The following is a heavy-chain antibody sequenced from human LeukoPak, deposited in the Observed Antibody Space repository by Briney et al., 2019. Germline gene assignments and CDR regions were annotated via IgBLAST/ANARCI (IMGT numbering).Heavy chain of an antibody. CDR1: GGTFSSYA. J-gene: IGHJ4*02. D-gene: IGHD1-26*01. V-gene: IGHV1-69*04. CDR3: ARDGGIVGAMIN. Sequence: SVKVSCKASGGTFSSYAISWVRQAPGQGLEWMGRIIPILGIANYAQKFQGRVTITADKSTSTAYMELSSLRSEDTAVYYCARDGGIVGAMINRGQGTLVTVSS. CDR2: IIPILGIA.